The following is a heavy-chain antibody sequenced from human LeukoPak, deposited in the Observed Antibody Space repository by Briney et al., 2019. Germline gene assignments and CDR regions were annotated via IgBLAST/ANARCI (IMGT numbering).Heavy chain of an antibody. J-gene: IGHJ4*02. V-gene: IGHV1-69*13. CDR2: IIPIFGTA. CDR1: GGTFSSYA. D-gene: IGHD3-10*01. CDR3: AREWSEGTLTMVRGVPGTFLD. Sequence: SVTVSCKASGGTFSSYAISWVRQAPGQGLEWMGGIIPIFGTANYAQKFQGRVTITADESTSTAYMELSSLRSEDTAVYYCAREWSEGTLTMVRGVPGTFLDWGQGTLVTVSS.